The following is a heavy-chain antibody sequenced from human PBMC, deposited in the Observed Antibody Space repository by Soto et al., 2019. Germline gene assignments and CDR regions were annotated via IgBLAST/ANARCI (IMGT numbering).Heavy chain of an antibody. CDR3: AKTGYYDSRESAFDI. J-gene: IGHJ3*02. D-gene: IGHD3-22*01. Sequence: GGSLRLSCAASGFTFSSYSMSWVRQAPGKGLEWVSAISGSGGSTYYADYVKGRFTISRDNSKNTLYLQMNSRSAEDTAVYYGAKTGYYDSRESAFDIWGQGTMVTVSS. V-gene: IGHV3-23*01. CDR1: GFTFSSYS. CDR2: ISGSGGST.